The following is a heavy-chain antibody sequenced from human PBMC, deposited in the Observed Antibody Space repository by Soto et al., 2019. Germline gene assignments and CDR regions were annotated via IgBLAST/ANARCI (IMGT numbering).Heavy chain of an antibody. D-gene: IGHD3-3*01. V-gene: IGHV4-34*01. J-gene: IGHJ6*03. Sequence: PSETLSLTCAVYGGSFSGYYWSWIRQPPGKGLEWIGEINHSGSTNYNPSLKSRVTISVDTSKNQFSLKLSSVTAADTAVYYCARGLGNANYDFWSGYYRAEFSHYMAVWAKENTVPVSS. CDR1: GGSFSGYY. CDR2: INHSGST. CDR3: ARGLGNANYDFWSGYYRAEFSHYMAV.